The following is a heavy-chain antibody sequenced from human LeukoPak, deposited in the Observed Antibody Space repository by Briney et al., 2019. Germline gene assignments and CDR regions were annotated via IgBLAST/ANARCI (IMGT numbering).Heavy chain of an antibody. CDR2: IIPILGIA. J-gene: IGHJ4*02. Sequence: SVKVSCKASGGTFSSYTISWVRQAPGQGLEWMGRIIPILGIANYAQKFQGRVTITADKSTSTAYMELSSLRSEDTAVYYCASPYYYDSSVYYYFDYWGQGTLVTVSS. CDR1: GGTFSSYT. CDR3: ASPYYYDSSVYYYFDY. V-gene: IGHV1-69*02. D-gene: IGHD3-22*01.